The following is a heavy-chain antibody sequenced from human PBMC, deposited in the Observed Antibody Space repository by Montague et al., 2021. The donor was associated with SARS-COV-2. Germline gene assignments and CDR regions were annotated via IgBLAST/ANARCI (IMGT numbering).Heavy chain of an antibody. CDR2: IYYSGST. J-gene: IGHJ5*02. Sequence: SETLSLTCTVSGGSISSSTYYWSWIRQPPGKGLEWIGRIYYSGSTYYNPSLESRATLSVDTSKNQFSLNLSSVTAADTAVYFCATMGLSGERWADPWGQGTLVAVSS. CDR1: GGSISSSTYY. D-gene: IGHD7-27*01. CDR3: ATMGLSGERWADP. V-gene: IGHV4-39*07.